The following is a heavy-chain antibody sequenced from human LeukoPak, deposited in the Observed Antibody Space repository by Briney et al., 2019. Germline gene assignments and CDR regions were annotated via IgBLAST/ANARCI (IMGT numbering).Heavy chain of an antibody. V-gene: IGHV4-31*03. J-gene: IGHJ4*02. CDR2: ISYSGST. D-gene: IGHD3-10*01. CDR1: GGSISSGADY. CDR3: ARPYYYGSGSPYLD. Sequence: SETLSLTCTVSGGSISSGADYWSWIRQHPGKGLEWIGYISYSGSTYYNPSLKTRLTISVNTSKNQFSLKLSSVTAADTAVYYCARPYYYGSGSPYLDWGQGTLVTVSS.